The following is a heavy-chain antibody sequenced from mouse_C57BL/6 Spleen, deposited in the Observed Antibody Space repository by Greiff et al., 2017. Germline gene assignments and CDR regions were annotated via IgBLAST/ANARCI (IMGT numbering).Heavy chain of an antibody. V-gene: IGHV1-75*01. CDR2: IFPGSGST. CDR3: ARALWAYFDV. CDR1: GYTFTDYS. J-gene: IGHJ1*03. Sequence: VKLMESGPELVKPGASVKISCKASGYTFTDYSINWVKQRPGQGLEWIGWIFPGSGSTYYNEKFKGTATLTVDKSSTTAYMLLSSLTSEDSAVYCCARALWAYFDVWGTGTTVTVSS.